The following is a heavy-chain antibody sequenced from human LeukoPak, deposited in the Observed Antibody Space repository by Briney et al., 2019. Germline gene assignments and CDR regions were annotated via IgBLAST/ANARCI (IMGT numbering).Heavy chain of an antibody. J-gene: IGHJ4*02. D-gene: IGHD5-24*01. CDR2: ISGSGGST. Sequence: PGGSLRLSCAASGFTFSSYSMNWVRQAPGKWLGWVSAISGSGGSTYYADSVKGRFTISRDNSKNTLYLQMNSLRAEDTAVYYCAKDANSGMATTLDFDYWGQGTLVTVSS. CDR1: GFTFSSYS. CDR3: AKDANSGMATTLDFDY. V-gene: IGHV3-23*01.